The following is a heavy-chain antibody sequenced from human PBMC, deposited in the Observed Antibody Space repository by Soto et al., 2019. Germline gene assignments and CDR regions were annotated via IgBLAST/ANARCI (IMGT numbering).Heavy chain of an antibody. D-gene: IGHD2-15*01. CDR3: ARSDCSGGSCYLFWFDP. J-gene: IGHJ5*02. CDR1: GYTFTIYG. Sequence: GASVKVSCKASGYTFTIYGISWVRQAPGQGLEWMGWISAYNGNTNYAQKLQGRVTMTTDTSTSTAYMELRSLRSDDTAVYYCARSDCSGGSCYLFWFDPWGQGTLVTVSS. CDR2: ISAYNGNT. V-gene: IGHV1-18*01.